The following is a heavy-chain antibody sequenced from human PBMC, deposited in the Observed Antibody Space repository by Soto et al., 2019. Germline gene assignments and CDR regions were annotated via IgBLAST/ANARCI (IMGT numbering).Heavy chain of an antibody. Sequence: QVQLVQSGAEVKKPGSSVKVSCKASGGTFSSYSINWVRQAPGQGLEWMGEIIPIFGTANYAQQFQGRVTITADESTSTAYMELSSLRSEDTAVYSCARDGGRHSGGIDYWGQGTLVTVSS. J-gene: IGHJ4*02. D-gene: IGHD1-26*01. CDR3: ARDGGRHSGGIDY. CDR2: IIPIFGTA. V-gene: IGHV1-69*01. CDR1: GGTFSSYS.